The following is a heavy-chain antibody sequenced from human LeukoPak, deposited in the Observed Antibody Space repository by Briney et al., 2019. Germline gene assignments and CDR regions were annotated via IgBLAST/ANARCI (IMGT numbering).Heavy chain of an antibody. CDR1: GFTFSSYA. CDR2: IDRSGSTT. Sequence: GGSLRLSCAASGFTFSSYAMSWVRQPPGKGLEWVSTIDRSGSTTYYADSVRGRFTISRDNSKNTLHLQMNSLTAEDTAVYYCARRVDSSGYSFDYWGQGTLVTVSS. CDR3: ARRVDSSGYSFDY. J-gene: IGHJ4*02. D-gene: IGHD3-22*01. V-gene: IGHV3-23*05.